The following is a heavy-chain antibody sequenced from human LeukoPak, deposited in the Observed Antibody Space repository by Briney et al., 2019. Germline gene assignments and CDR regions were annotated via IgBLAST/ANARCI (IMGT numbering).Heavy chain of an antibody. CDR3: ARAGFTIIRGVMEH. CDR2: ISGYNGNT. D-gene: IGHD3-10*01. Sequence: ASVKVSCKASGYTFTSYGISWVRQAPGQGLEWVGWISGYNGNTNYAQKFQGRVTMTTDTSTSTAYMELRSLRSDDTAVYYCARAGFTIIRGVMEHWGQGTLVAVSS. CDR1: GYTFTSYG. V-gene: IGHV1-18*01. J-gene: IGHJ4*02.